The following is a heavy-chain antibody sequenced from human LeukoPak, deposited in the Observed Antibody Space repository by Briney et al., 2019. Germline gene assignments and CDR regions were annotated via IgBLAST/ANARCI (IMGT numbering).Heavy chain of an antibody. D-gene: IGHD3-3*01. CDR1: GFTFSSYG. CDR2: IRYDGSNK. V-gene: IGHV3-30*02. J-gene: IGHJ4*02. CDR3: AKADHYDFWSGYPDY. Sequence: GSLRLSCAASGFTFSSYGMHWVRQAPGKGLEWVAFIRYDGSNKYYADSVKGRFTISRDNSKNTLYLQMNSLRAEDTAVYYCAKADHYDFWSGYPDYWGQGTLVTVSS.